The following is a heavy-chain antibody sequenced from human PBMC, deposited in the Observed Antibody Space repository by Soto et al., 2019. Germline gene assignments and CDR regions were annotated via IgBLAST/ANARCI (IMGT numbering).Heavy chain of an antibody. CDR3: AREGGGKIVEYSSSTPFDY. Sequence: PGGSLRLSCAASGFTFSRYGMHWVRQAPGKGLEWVAVIWYDGSNKYYADSVKGRFTISRDNSKNTLYLQMNSLRAEDTAVYYCAREGGGKIVEYSSSTPFDYWGQGTLVTVS. CDR2: IWYDGSNK. J-gene: IGHJ4*02. V-gene: IGHV3-33*01. CDR1: GFTFSRYG. D-gene: IGHD6-6*01.